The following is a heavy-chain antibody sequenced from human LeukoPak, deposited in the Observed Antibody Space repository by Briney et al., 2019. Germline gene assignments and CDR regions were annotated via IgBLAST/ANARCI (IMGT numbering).Heavy chain of an antibody. D-gene: IGHD3-9*01. J-gene: IGHJ6*03. V-gene: IGHV3-7*01. CDR2: IKQDGSEK. CDR3: ARRRYYDILTGYSFPQDYMDV. CDR1: GFTFSSYW. Sequence: GGSLRLSCAASGFTFSSYWMSWVRQAPGKGLEWVANIKQDGSEKYYVDSVKGRFTISRDNAKNSLYLQMNSLRAEDTAVYYCARRRYYDILTGYSFPQDYMDVWGKGTTVTVSS.